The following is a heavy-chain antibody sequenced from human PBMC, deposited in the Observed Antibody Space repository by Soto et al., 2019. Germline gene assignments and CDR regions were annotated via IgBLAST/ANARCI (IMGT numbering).Heavy chain of an antibody. CDR2: IYWDDDK. CDR3: ARLLTTVTASWFDP. V-gene: IGHV2-5*02. CDR1: GFSLNTNGVG. J-gene: IGHJ5*02. Sequence: QITLKESGPPLVKPTQTLTLTCTFSGFSLNTNGVGVGWTRQPPGKALEGLALIYWDDDKRYSPSLKSRLTITKDTSKNQVVLTLTNMDPVDTGTYYCARLLTTVTASWFDPWGQGTRVTVSS. D-gene: IGHD4-17*01.